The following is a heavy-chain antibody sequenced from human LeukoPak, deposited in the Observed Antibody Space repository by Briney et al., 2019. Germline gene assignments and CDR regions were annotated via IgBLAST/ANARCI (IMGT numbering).Heavy chain of an antibody. J-gene: IGHJ6*02. CDR1: GFTFSSYA. D-gene: IGHD2-21*02. V-gene: IGHV3-53*04. CDR2: IYSGGST. CDR3: ARDQVAVTALAYYYYGMDV. Sequence: GGSLRLSCAASGFTFSSYAMSWVRQAPGKGLEWVSVIYSGGSTYYADSVKGRFTISRHNSKNTLYLQMNSLRAEDTAVYYCARDQVAVTALAYYYYGMDVWGQGTTVTVSS.